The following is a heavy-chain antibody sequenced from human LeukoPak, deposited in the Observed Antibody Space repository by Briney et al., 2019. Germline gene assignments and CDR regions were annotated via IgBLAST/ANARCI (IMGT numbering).Heavy chain of an antibody. CDR2: IANVGNI. J-gene: IGHJ5*02. V-gene: IGHV3-13*01. Sequence: GGSLRLPCAASGFTFSSYDMHWVRQATGKGLEWVSAIANVGNIYYSPSVKGRFTISRDNAKNSVYLQMNSLTAGDTAVYYCTRGTDGFDPWGQGTLVTVSS. CDR3: TRGTDGFDP. CDR1: GFTFSSYD.